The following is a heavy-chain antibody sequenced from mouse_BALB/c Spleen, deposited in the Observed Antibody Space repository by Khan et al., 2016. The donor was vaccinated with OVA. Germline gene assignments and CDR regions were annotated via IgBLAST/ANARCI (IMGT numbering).Heavy chain of an antibody. J-gene: IGHJ4*01. D-gene: IGHD1-1*01. CDR2: IAPGRSNA. CDR1: GYTFTSYW. CDR3: ARENYYGRSCYAMDY. V-gene: IGHV1S41*01. Sequence: DLVKPGASVKLSCKASGYTFTSYWINWIKQRPGQGLEWIGRIAPGRSNAYSNDMFKGKDTLTVDTSSRTAYIQLSVLSSEDSAVYCCARENYYGRSCYAMDYWGQGTSVTVSS.